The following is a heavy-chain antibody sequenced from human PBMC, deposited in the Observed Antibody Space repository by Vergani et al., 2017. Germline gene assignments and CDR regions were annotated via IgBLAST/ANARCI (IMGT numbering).Heavy chain of an antibody. J-gene: IGHJ4*02. CDR1: GYTFTSYY. CDR2: INPSGGST. D-gene: IGHD3-22*01. V-gene: IGHV1-46*01. Sequence: QVQLVQSGAEVKKPGASVKVSCKASGYTFTSYYMHWVRQAPGQGLEWMGIINPSGGSTSYAQKFQGRVTMTRDTSTSTVYMELSSLRSEDTAVYYCARAYYYDSSCYYPYYFDYWGQGTLVTVSS. CDR3: ARAYYYDSSCYYPYYFDY.